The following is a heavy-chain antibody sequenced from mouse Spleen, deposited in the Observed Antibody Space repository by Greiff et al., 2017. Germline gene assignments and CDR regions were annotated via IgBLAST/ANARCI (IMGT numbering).Heavy chain of an antibody. CDR2: IDPSDSYT. V-gene: IGHV1-69*01. J-gene: IGHJ4*01. Sequence: QVQLQQPGAELVMPGASVKLSCKASGYTFTSYWMHWVKQRPGQGLEWIGEIDPSDSYTTYNQKFKGKATLTVDKSSSTAYMQLSSLTSEDSAVYDSARSVRGYAMDYWGQGTSVTVSS. CDR3: ARSVRGYAMDY. CDR1: GYTFTSYW.